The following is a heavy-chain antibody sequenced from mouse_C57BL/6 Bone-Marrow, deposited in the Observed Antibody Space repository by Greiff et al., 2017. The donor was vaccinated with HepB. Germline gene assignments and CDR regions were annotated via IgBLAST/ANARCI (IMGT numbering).Heavy chain of an antibody. V-gene: IGHV3-6*01. CDR2: ISYDGSN. J-gene: IGHJ2*01. CDR1: GYSITSGYY. D-gene: IGHD2-12*01. Sequence: DVKLQESGPGLVKPSQSLSLTCSVTGYSITSGYYWNWIRQFPGNKLEWMGYISYDGSNNYNPSLKNRISITRDTSKNQFFLKLNSVTTEDTATYYCARGNSPYYFDYWGQGTTLTVSS. CDR3: ARGNSPYYFDY.